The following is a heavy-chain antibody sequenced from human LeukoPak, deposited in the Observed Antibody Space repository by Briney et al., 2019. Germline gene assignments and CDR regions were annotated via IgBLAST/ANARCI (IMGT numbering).Heavy chain of an antibody. CDR1: GFTFGDYA. D-gene: IGHD4-11*01. CDR3: TRVLGNYPSLYYYYMDV. J-gene: IGHJ6*03. CDR2: IRSKAYGGTT. Sequence: GGSLRLSCTASGFTFGDYAMSWFRQAPGKGLEWVGFIRSKAYGGTTEYAASVKGRFTISRDDSKSIAYLQMNSLKTEDTAVYYCTRVLGNYPSLYYYYMDVWGKGTTVTVSS. V-gene: IGHV3-49*03.